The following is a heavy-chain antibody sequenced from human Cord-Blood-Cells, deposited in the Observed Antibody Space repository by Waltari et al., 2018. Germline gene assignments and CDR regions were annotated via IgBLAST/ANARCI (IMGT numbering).Heavy chain of an antibody. V-gene: IGHV3-48*02. D-gene: IGHD4-17*01. J-gene: IGHJ3*02. Sequence: EVQLVESGGGLVQPGGSLRLSCAASGFTSISYSMTWVRRAPGKGLEWVSYISSSSSTIYYADSVKGRFTISRDNAKNSLYLQMNSLRDEDTAVYYCARDLWYGDYAFDIWGQGTMVTVSS. CDR3: ARDLWYGDYAFDI. CDR2: ISSSSSTI. CDR1: GFTSISYS.